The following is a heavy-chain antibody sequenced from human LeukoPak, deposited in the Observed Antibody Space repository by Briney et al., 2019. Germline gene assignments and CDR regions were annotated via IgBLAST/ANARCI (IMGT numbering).Heavy chain of an antibody. Sequence: SETLSLTCTVSGYSIISDYYWGWLRQPPGKELEWIGSIYHTGSTYYNPSLKSRVTISVDTSKNQFSLKLSSVTAADTAVYYCARRGITMIVVVSDAFDIWGQGTMVTVSS. J-gene: IGHJ3*02. CDR2: IYHTGST. D-gene: IGHD3-22*01. CDR3: ARRGITMIVVVSDAFDI. V-gene: IGHV4-38-2*02. CDR1: GYSIISDYY.